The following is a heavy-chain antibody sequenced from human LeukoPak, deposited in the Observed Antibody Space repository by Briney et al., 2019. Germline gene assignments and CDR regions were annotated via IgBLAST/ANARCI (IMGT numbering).Heavy chain of an antibody. CDR3: ARPYSSSSPYFDY. CDR1: GGSISSSSYY. J-gene: IGHJ4*02. D-gene: IGHD6-6*01. CDR2: IYYSGST. V-gene: IGHV4-39*01. Sequence: SETLSLTCTVSGGSISSSSYYWGWIRQPPGKGLEWIGSIYYSGSTYYNPSLKSRVTISVDTSKNQFSLKLSSVTAADTAVYYCARPYSSSSPYFDYWGQGTLVTVSS.